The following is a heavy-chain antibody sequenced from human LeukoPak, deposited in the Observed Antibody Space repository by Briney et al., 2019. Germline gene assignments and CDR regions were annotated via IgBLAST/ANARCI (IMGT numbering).Heavy chain of an antibody. J-gene: IGHJ3*02. D-gene: IGHD6-13*01. CDR3: AKDPRQQLAQDAFDI. CDR1: GFTFSSYS. CDR2: ISGSSYYI. V-gene: IGHV3-21*01. Sequence: GGSLRLSCAASGFTFSSYSMNWVRQAPGKGLEWVSSISGSSYYIYYADSAKGRFTISRDNSKNTLYLQMNSLRAEDTAVYYCAKDPRQQLAQDAFDIWGQGTMVTVSS.